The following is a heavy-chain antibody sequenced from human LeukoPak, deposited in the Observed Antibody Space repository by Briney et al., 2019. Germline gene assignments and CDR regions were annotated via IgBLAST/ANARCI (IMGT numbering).Heavy chain of an antibody. CDR3: ARDLGPHYSSSSETFDY. D-gene: IGHD6-6*01. CDR1: GFTFSSYW. Sequence: GGSLRLSCAASGFTFSSYWMSWVRQAPGRGLEWVANIKQDGFEKYYVDSVKGRFTISRDNAKNSLFLQVNSLRAEDTAVYYCARDLGPHYSSSSETFDYWGQGTLVTVSS. J-gene: IGHJ4*02. V-gene: IGHV3-7*01. CDR2: IKQDGFEK.